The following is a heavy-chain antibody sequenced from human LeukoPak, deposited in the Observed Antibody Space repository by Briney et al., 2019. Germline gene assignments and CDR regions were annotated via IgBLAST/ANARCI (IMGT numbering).Heavy chain of an antibody. V-gene: IGHV1-8*02. Sequence: ASVKVSCKVSGYTFIDYAISWVRQAPGQGLEWMGWMNPNSGNTGYAQKFQGRVTMTRNTSISTAYMELSSLRSEDTAVYYCASGYSGYGGYYYMDVWGKGTTVTISS. CDR1: GYTFIDYA. CDR3: ASGYSGYGGYYYMDV. CDR2: MNPNSGNT. D-gene: IGHD5-12*01. J-gene: IGHJ6*03.